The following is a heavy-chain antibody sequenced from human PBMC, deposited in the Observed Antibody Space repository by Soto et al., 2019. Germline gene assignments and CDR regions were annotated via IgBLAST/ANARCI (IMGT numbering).Heavy chain of an antibody. CDR1: GFTFSNYR. CDR3: ARAGGGLGY. CDR2: IESDGSST. D-gene: IGHD3-10*01. V-gene: IGHV3-74*01. J-gene: IGHJ4*02. Sequence: EVQLVESGGGLVQPGGSVRLSCVVSGFTFSNYRMHWVRQAPGKGLVWVSRIESDGSSTTYADSVKGRFTISRDNAKNKLYLQMNGLSGEDTDIYYCARAGGGLGYWGQGTLVTVSS.